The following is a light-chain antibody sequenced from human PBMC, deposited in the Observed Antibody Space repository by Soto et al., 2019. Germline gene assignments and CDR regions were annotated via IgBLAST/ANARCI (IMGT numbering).Light chain of an antibody. CDR1: QTVSSNY. J-gene: IGKJ5*01. V-gene: IGKV3-20*01. Sequence: ETVLTQSPATLSLSPGERATLSCRASQTVSSNYLAWYQQRPGQSPRLLISGASMRASGVPVRFIGSGSGTDFTLTITRLEPEDFAVYYCQQYGGSPITFGLGTRLEIK. CDR3: QQYGGSPIT. CDR2: GAS.